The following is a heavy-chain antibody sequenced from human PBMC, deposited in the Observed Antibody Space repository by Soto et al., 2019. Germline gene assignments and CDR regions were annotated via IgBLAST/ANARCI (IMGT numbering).Heavy chain of an antibody. CDR2: ISAYNGNT. D-gene: IGHD5-18*01. CDR1: GYTFTSYG. J-gene: IGHJ5*02. V-gene: IGHV1-18*01. Sequence: QVQLVQSGAEVKKPGASVKVSCKASGYTFTSYGISWVRQAPGQGLEWMGWISAYNGNTNYAQKLQGRVTMTTDTSTSTAYMELRSLRSDDTAVYYCAREGPIQLWLGRGLGGWFDPWGQGTLVTVSS. CDR3: AREGPIQLWLGRGLGGWFDP.